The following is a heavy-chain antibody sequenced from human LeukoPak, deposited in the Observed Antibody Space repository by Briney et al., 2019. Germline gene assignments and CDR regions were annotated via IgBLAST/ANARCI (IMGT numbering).Heavy chain of an antibody. J-gene: IGHJ4*02. V-gene: IGHV3-33*01. Sequence: PGRSLRLSCAASGFTFSSYGMHWVRQAPGKGLEWVAVIWYDGSNKYYADSVKGRFTISRDSSKNTLYLQMNRLRAEDQAVDYCARESTMVQGVIITGYYFDYWGQGTLVTVSS. CDR2: IWYDGSNK. CDR3: ARESTMVQGVIITGYYFDY. CDR1: GFTFSSYG. D-gene: IGHD3-10*01.